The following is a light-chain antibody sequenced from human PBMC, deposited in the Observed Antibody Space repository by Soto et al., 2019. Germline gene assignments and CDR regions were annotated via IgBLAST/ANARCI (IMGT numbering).Light chain of an antibody. Sequence: EIGLTQSPGTLSLSPGGRATLSCRASQSVSRNYVAWYQQKPGQAPRLRIYGASSMASGIPDRFSGSGSGADFTLSITRLEPEDFALYYGQQYGSTPLTVGGGTKVEIK. CDR1: QSVSRNY. CDR3: QQYGSTPLT. CDR2: GAS. V-gene: IGKV3-20*01. J-gene: IGKJ4*01.